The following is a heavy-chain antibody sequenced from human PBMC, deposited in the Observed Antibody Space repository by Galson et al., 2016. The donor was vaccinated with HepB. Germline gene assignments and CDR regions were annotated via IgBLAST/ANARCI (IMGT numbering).Heavy chain of an antibody. CDR2: ISGSGDST. D-gene: IGHD6-19*01. V-gene: IGHV3-23*01. CDR1: GFSFRFYA. Sequence: SLRLSCAVSGFSFRFYAMTWVRQAPGKGLEWVSSISGSGDSTIYADSVRGRFTISRDNSKNTLYLQMNSLRGEDKAVYYCARGKGLRSGQWLALPPNYYYNGMDVWGQGTTVTVSS. J-gene: IGHJ6*02. CDR3: ARGKGLRSGQWLALPPNYYYNGMDV.